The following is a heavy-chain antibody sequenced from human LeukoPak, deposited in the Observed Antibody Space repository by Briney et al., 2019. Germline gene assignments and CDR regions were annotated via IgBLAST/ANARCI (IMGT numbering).Heavy chain of an antibody. CDR2: IYHTGST. D-gene: IGHD6-13*01. Sequence: SETLSLTCAVSGYSISSGYYWGWIRQPPGKGLEWIGSIYHTGSTYYNPSLKSRVTISVDTSKNQCSLKLSSVTAADTAGYYCARLAAQGGYWGQGTLVTVSS. CDR3: ARLAAQGGY. V-gene: IGHV4-38-2*01. CDR1: GYSISSGYY. J-gene: IGHJ4*02.